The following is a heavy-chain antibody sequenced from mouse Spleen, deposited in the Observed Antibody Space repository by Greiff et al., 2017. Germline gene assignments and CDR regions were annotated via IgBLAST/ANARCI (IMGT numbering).Heavy chain of an antibody. CDR2: IYPGGGYT. J-gene: IGHJ2*01. CDR1: GYTFTNYW. Sequence: QVQLQQSGAELVRPGTSMKMSCKASGYTFTNYWIGWAKQRPGHGLEWIGDIYPGGGYTNYNEKFKGKATLTADKSSSTAYMQFSSLTSEDSAIYYCAREGSRQLGLRGYFDYWGQGTTLTVSS. D-gene: IGHD3-2*01. V-gene: IGHV1-63*01. CDR3: AREGSRQLGLRGYFDY.